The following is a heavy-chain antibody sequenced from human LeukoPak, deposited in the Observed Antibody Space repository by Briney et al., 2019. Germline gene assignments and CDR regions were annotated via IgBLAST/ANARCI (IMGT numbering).Heavy chain of an antibody. J-gene: IGHJ4*02. Sequence: GGSLRLSCAASGFTFSNAWMSWVRQAPGRGLEWVGRIKSKTDGGTTDYAAPVKGRFTISRDDSKNTLYLQMNSLKTEDTAVYYCTTDPALIVGATLTFDYWGQGTLVTVSS. CDR1: GFTFSNAW. CDR3: TTDPALIVGATLTFDY. D-gene: IGHD1-26*01. CDR2: IKSKTDGGTT. V-gene: IGHV3-15*01.